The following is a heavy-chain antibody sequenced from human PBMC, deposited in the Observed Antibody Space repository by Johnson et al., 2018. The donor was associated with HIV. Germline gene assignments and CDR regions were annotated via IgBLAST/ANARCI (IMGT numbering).Heavy chain of an antibody. CDR2: IWYDGSNK. J-gene: IGHJ3*02. V-gene: IGHV3-30*19. CDR3: ARGGQLVAFDI. CDR1: GFTFSSYG. Sequence: QVQLVESGGGLVKPGGSLRLSCAASGFTFSSYGMHWVRQAPGKGLEWVAAIWYDGSNKYYADSVKGRFTISRDNSKNTLYLQMNSLRAEDTAVYYCARGGQLVAFDIWGQGTMVTVSS. D-gene: IGHD6-6*01.